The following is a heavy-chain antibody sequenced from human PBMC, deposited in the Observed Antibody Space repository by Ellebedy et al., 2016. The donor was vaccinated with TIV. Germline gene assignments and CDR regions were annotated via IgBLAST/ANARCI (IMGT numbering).Heavy chain of an antibody. D-gene: IGHD3-10*01. V-gene: IGHV3-21*01. CDR1: GFTFKYYS. CDR3: ARDGPPTGTYWGYYYYYSMDV. Sequence: GESLKISCAASGFTFKYYSMNWVRQAPGKGLEWVSSFSSSGDYVFYADAVKGRFTISRDNTKNSVYLHMNNLRAEDSAVYYCARDGPPTGTYWGYYYYYSMDVWGQGTTVTVSS. J-gene: IGHJ6*02. CDR2: FSSSGDYV.